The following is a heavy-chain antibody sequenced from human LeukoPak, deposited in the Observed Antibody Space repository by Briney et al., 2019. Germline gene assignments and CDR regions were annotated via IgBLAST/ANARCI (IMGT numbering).Heavy chain of an antibody. D-gene: IGHD3-3*01. Sequence: GASVKVSCKASGYTFTNYYIHWVRQAPGQGLEWMGIINPSGGITSYARQFQGRVTMTSDTSTSTVYMELSSLTSEDTAVYYCARVGGAYDSNGGYWGQGTLVTVSS. CDR3: ARVGGAYDSNGGY. V-gene: IGHV1-46*01. CDR1: GYTFTNYY. J-gene: IGHJ4*02. CDR2: INPSGGIT.